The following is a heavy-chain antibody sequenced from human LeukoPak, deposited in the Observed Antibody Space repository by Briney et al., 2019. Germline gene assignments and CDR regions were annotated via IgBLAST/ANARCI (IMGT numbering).Heavy chain of an antibody. CDR2: ISSGGSTI. CDR3: ANPMYYDYVWGIHGA. CDR1: GFTFSDYY. J-gene: IGHJ3*01. V-gene: IGHV3-11*01. Sequence: PGGSLRLSCAASGFTFSDYYMSWIRQAPGKGLEWVSYISSGGSTIKYADSVKGRFTISRDNSKNTLYLQMNSLRAEDTAVYYCANPMYYDYVWGIHGAWGQGTMVTVSS. D-gene: IGHD3-16*01.